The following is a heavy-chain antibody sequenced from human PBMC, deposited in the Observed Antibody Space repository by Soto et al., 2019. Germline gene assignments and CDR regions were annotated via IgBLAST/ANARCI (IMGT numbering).Heavy chain of an antibody. CDR1: SFSVSINY. D-gene: IGHD2-21*02. V-gene: IGHV3-53*01. Sequence: PWGCMRLSCAASSFSVSINYITWVRQAPGKGLEWVSVIFSGDNTYYSDSVKGRFTISRDNSKNTVYLQMNRLRGDDTAVYFCATGLTLPVRPSFDTWGQGTLVTVSS. CDR2: IFSGDNT. CDR3: ATGLTLPVRPSFDT. J-gene: IGHJ5*02.